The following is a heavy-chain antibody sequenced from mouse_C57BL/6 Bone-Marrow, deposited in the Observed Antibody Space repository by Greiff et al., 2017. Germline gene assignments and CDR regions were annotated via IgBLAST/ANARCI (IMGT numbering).Heavy chain of an antibody. CDR2: IYPRSGNT. CDR1: GYTFTSYG. V-gene: IGHV1-81*01. CDR3: ARFYYDYDGFAY. D-gene: IGHD2-4*01. J-gene: IGHJ3*01. Sequence: VQLQQSGAELARPGASVKLSCKASGYTFTSYGISWVKQRTGQGLEWIGEIYPRSGNTTYNEKFKGKATLTADKSSSTAYMELRSLTSEDSAVYSCARFYYDYDGFAYWGQGTLVTVSA.